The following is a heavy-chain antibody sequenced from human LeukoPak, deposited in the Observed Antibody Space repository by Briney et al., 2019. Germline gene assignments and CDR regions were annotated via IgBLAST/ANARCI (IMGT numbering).Heavy chain of an antibody. CDR1: GYTFTSYG. Sequence: ASVKVSCKASGYTFTSYGISWVRQAPGQGLEWMGGIIPIFGTANYAQKFQGRVTITTDESTSTAYMELSSLRSEDTAVYYCAREVIQLVSVQNWFDPWGQGTLVTVSS. V-gene: IGHV1-69*05. D-gene: IGHD5-18*01. CDR3: AREVIQLVSVQNWFDP. J-gene: IGHJ5*02. CDR2: IIPIFGTA.